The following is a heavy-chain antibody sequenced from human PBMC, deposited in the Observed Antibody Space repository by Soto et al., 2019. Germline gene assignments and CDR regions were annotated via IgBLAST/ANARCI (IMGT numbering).Heavy chain of an antibody. CDR2: MWSDGSNK. D-gene: IGHD3-22*01. Sequence: QVQVEKSGGGVVQAGRSLRLSCAASGFTFSSYGMHWVRQAPGKGLEWVAVMWSDGSNKYYADSVKGRFTISRDNSKNTLYLQMNSLRAEDTAVYYCARDGDSSGHYSQFDYWGQGTPVTVPS. V-gene: IGHV3-33*01. CDR3: ARDGDSSGHYSQFDY. CDR1: GFTFSSYG. J-gene: IGHJ4*02.